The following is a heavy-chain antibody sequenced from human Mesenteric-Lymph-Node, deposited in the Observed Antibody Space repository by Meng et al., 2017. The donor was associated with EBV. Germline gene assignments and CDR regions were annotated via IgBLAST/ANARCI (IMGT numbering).Heavy chain of an antibody. J-gene: IGHJ5*02. CDR2: VYHSGTT. Sequence: QLQATDPVLLKPSGTLSLTCAASDDSIIGSTWWTWVRQPPGKGLEWIGEVYHSGTTNYNPSLKSRVTISVDKSENQFSLNLSSVTAADTAVYYCASASDGYNFGIDRWGQGTLVTVSS. V-gene: IGHV4-4*02. D-gene: IGHD3-3*01. CDR1: DDSIIGSTW. CDR3: ASASDGYNFGIDR.